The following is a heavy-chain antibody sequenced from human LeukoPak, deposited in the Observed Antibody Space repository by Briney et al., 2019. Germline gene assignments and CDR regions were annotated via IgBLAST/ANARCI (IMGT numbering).Heavy chain of an antibody. CDR1: GFTFSDYG. Sequence: GGSLRLSCAASGFTFSDYGMHWVRQAPGKGLEWVAVIWSDGSNKYYADSVKGRFTISRDNSKNTVYLQMYSLRAEDTAVYYCANPTDLGSWGRGTLVTVSS. CDR2: IWSDGSNK. CDR3: ANPTDLGS. J-gene: IGHJ5*02. V-gene: IGHV3-33*06. D-gene: IGHD3-16*01.